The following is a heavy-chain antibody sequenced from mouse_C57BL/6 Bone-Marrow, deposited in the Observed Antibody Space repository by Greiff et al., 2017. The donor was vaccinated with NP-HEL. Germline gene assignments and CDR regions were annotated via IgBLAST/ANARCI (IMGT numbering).Heavy chain of an antibody. D-gene: IGHD1-1*01. CDR3: ARGDYYGSSPHYYAMDY. CDR1: GYTFTGYW. V-gene: IGHV1-9*01. J-gene: IGHJ4*01. CDR2: ILPGSGST. Sequence: VQVVESGAELMKPGASVKLSCKATGYTFTGYWIEWVKQRPGHGLEWIGEILPGSGSTNYNEKFKGKATFTADTSSNTAYMQLRSLTTEDSAIYYCARGDYYGSSPHYYAMDYWGQGTSVTVSS.